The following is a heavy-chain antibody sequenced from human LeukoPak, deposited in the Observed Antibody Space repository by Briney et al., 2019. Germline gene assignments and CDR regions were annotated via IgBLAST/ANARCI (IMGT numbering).Heavy chain of an antibody. Sequence: ASVKVSCKASGYNFISYYMHWVRQAPGQGLEWMGIINPSGGSTSYAQKFQDRVTMTRDTSTRTVYMALSSLKSDDTDVYLCAREDVELVDAVPSNYYGMDVWGQPPTVTVPS. D-gene: IGHD2-8*01. CDR3: AREDVELVDAVPSNYYGMDV. V-gene: IGHV1-46*01. J-gene: IGHJ6*02. CDR1: GYNFISYY. CDR2: INPSGGST.